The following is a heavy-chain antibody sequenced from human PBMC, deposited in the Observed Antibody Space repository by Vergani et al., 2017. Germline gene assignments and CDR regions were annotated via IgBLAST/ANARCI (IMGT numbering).Heavy chain of an antibody. J-gene: IGHJ6*02. CDR1: GFTFNHYA. D-gene: IGHD5-12*01. Sequence: EVQLLESGGDLVQPGGSLRLSCAASGFTFNHYAMNWVRQAPGKGLEWVSGISGSGGSTYYAGSVKGRFTISRDSSKNTLYLQMNSLSAGDTAVYYCAKANPRNSCYDDLYDYHAMDVWGQGTTVTVSS. V-gene: IGHV3-23*01. CDR2: ISGSGGST. CDR3: AKANPRNSCYDDLYDYHAMDV.